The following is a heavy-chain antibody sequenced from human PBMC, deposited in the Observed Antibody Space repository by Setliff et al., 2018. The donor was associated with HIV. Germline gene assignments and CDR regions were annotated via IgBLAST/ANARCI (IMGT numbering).Heavy chain of an antibody. Sequence: PSETLSLTCTVSSGSISSNSFYWGWIRQPPGKGLEWIGTIHYSWSTYYNPSLKSRVSISVDTSKNQFSLKLTSVTATDTAVYYCARNVASTSAFDIWGRGTMVTVSS. J-gene: IGHJ3*02. CDR1: SGSISSNSFY. D-gene: IGHD4-4*01. V-gene: IGHV4-39*01. CDR3: ARNVASTSAFDI. CDR2: IHYSWST.